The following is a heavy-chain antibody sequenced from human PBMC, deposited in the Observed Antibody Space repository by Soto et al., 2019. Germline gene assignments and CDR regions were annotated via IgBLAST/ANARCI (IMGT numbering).Heavy chain of an antibody. V-gene: IGHV2-5*02. J-gene: IGHJ2*01. CDR3: AHKGFGSWTNFGL. CDR2: IYWDDDK. D-gene: IGHD2-15*01. CDR1: GLSLSTTGVG. Sequence: QITLKESGPTLVKPTQTLTLTCTFSGLSLSTTGVGVGWVRQPPGKALEWLGIIYWDDDKRHNPSLKSRLTITKDTSKNQVVLTMTNMDRVDTATYYCAHKGFGSWTNFGLWGRGTLVTVSS.